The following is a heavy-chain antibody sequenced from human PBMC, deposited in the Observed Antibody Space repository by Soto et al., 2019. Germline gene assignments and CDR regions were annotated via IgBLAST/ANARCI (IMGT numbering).Heavy chain of an antibody. CDR2: IYYSGST. D-gene: IGHD2-15*01. V-gene: IGHV4-30-4*01. J-gene: IGHJ1*01. CDR3: ARRYCSGGSCYYSYCGGDCYSGYFQH. CDR1: GGYISSGDDC. Sequence: PSETLSLTCTVSGGYISSGDDCWSWIRQPPGKGLEWIGYIYYSGSTYYNPSLKSRVTISVDTSKNQFSLKLSSVTAADTAVYYCARRYCSGGSCYYSYCGGDCYSGYFQHWGQGTLVTSPQ.